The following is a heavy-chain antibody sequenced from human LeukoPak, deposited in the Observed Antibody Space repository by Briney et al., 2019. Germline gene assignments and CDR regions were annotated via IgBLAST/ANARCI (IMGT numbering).Heavy chain of an antibody. CDR2: VRYDGSSK. D-gene: IGHD2-2*01. CDR1: GFTFNSYG. V-gene: IGHV3-30*02. J-gene: IGHJ3*02. Sequence: GGSPRLSCAASGFTFNSYGMHWVRQAPGKGLEWVAFVRYDGSSKYYADSVKGRFTISRDNSKNTLYLQMNSLRAEDTAVYYCARGPVRRYQLLVNNYAFDIWGQGTMVTVSS. CDR3: ARGPVRRYQLLVNNYAFDI.